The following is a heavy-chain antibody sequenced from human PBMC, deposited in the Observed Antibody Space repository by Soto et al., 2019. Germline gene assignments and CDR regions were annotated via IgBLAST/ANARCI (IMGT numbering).Heavy chain of an antibody. CDR2: IKSKADGGTT. Sequence: GGSLRLSCAASGFTFSSAWMSWVRQAPGKGLEWVGRIKSKADGGTTDYAAPVKGRFTISRDDSKNTLYLQLNSLKTADTAVYYCTTDEVWCTNGFCRYYYYGMDVWGQGTTVTVSS. CDR1: GFTFSSAW. D-gene: IGHD2-8*01. J-gene: IGHJ6*02. CDR3: TTDEVWCTNGFCRYYYYGMDV. V-gene: IGHV3-15*01.